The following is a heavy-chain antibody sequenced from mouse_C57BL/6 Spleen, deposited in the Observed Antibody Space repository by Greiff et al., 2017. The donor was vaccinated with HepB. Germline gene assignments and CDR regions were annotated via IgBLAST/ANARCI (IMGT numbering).Heavy chain of an antibody. CDR2: INPNNGGT. D-gene: IGHD2-2*01. Sequence: VQLQQSGPELVKPGASVKISCKASGYTFTDYYMNWVKQSHGKSLEWIGDINPNNGGTSYNQKFKGKATLTVDKSSSTAYMELRSLTSEDSAVYYCASGGYGYENYWGQGTTLTVSS. CDR3: ASGGYGYENY. J-gene: IGHJ2*01. CDR1: GYTFTDYY. V-gene: IGHV1-26*01.